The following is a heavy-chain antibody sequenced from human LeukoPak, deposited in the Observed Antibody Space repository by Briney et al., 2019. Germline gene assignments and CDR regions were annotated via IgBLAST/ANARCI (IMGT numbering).Heavy chain of an antibody. Sequence: GRSLRLSCAASGFTFSNYAMHWVRQAPGKGLEWVSFISYDGTSKYYADSVKGRFTISRDDFKKTLYLQMNSLRAEDTAQYYCAISGEQWLLGGAPPWYFDLWGRGTLGTVSS. CDR1: GFTFSNYA. V-gene: IGHV3-30-3*01. CDR2: ISYDGTSK. CDR3: AISGEQWLLGGAPPWYFDL. J-gene: IGHJ2*01. D-gene: IGHD6-19*01.